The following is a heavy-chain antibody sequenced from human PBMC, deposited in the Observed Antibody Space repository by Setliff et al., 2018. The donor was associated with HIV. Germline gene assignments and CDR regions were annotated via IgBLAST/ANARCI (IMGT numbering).Heavy chain of an antibody. V-gene: IGHV3-48*01. CDR3: ARDIGTVTDSDY. J-gene: IGHJ4*02. CDR1: GFTFSSYS. Sequence: QPGGSLRLSCAASGFTFSSYSMNWVRQAPGKGLEWVSYISSVSTIYYADSVKGRFTISRDNSKNTLYLQMNSLRAEDTGVYFCARDIGTVTDSDYWGQGTLVTVSS. CDR2: ISSVSTI. D-gene: IGHD4-4*01.